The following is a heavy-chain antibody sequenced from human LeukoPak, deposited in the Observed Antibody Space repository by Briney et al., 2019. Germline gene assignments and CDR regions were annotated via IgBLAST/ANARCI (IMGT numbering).Heavy chain of an antibody. CDR3: ATDGAGFDT. J-gene: IGHJ5*02. CDR1: GLTFSDYY. Sequence: PGGSLRLYCAASGLTFSDYYMSWIRQAPGKGLEWLSYINIGGTNTHYADSVKGRFTISRDNAKKSLYLEMTNLRAEDTAAYYCATDGAGFDTWGQGVLVTVSS. CDR2: INIGGTNT. V-gene: IGHV3-11*01.